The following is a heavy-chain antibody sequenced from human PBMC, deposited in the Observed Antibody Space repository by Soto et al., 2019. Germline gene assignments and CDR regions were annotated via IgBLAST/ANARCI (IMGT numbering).Heavy chain of an antibody. CDR3: TSPTAGDYSTFDY. J-gene: IGHJ4*02. CDR2: IRSKANNYAT. CDR1: GFTFSDSA. D-gene: IGHD4-17*01. V-gene: IGHV3-73*02. Sequence: EVQLVESGGGLVQPGGSLKLSCAASGFTFSDSAIHWVRQTSGKGLEWVGRIRSKANNYATVYAASLEGRFTISRADAKTTAHLQMTSLKTEDTAVYYCTSPTAGDYSTFDYWGQGTLVIVSS.